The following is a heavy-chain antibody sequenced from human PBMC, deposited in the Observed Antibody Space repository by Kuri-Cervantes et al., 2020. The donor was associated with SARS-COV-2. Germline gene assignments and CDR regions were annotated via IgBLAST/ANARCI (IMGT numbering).Heavy chain of an antibody. CDR1: GFTFSSYA. CDR3: ASLVVVAATHAFDI. V-gene: IGHV3-30-3*01. J-gene: IGHJ3*02. CDR2: ISYDGSNK. D-gene: IGHD2-15*01. Sequence: GESLRISCAASGFTFSSYAMHWVRQAPGKGLEWVAVISYDGSNKYHADSVKGRFTISRDNSKNTLYLQMNSLRAEDTAVYYCASLVVVAATHAFDIWGQGTMVTVSS.